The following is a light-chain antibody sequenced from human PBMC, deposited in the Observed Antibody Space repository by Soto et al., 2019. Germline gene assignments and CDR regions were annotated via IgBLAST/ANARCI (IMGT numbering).Light chain of an antibody. CDR2: KAS. J-gene: IGKJ1*01. CDR3: QQYNSYSWT. V-gene: IGKV1-5*03. CDR1: PSICSW. Sequence: DIQMTQSPSTLSASVGDRVTIPGRATPSICSWLAWYQQKDGKAPKLLIYKASSLESGVPSRFSGSGSGTEFTLTISSLQPDDFATYDGQQYNSYSWTFGQGTKVEIK.